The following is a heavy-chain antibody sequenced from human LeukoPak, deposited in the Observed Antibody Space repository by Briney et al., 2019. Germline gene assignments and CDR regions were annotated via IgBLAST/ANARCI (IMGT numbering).Heavy chain of an antibody. CDR3: ARNEKWGRDY. Sequence: GGSLRLSCVASGFTFSSHCMSWVRQAPGKGLEWVANIVQDGSQKYYVDSVKGRFTISRDNGKNSLYLQMNSLRAEDTAVYYCARNEKWGRDYWGQGTLVTVSS. V-gene: IGHV3-7*03. D-gene: IGHD1-26*01. CDR2: IVQDGSQK. J-gene: IGHJ4*02. CDR1: GFTFSSHC.